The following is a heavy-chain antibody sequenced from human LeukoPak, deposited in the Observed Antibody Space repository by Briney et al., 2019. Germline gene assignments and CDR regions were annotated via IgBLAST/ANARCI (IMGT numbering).Heavy chain of an antibody. D-gene: IGHD6-13*01. J-gene: IGHJ4*02. CDR3: ARISSWYGDLGPQNTYYFDY. CDR1: GGTFSSYA. Sequence: GASVKVSCKASGGTFSSYAISWVRQAPGQGLEWMGGIIPIFGTANYAQKFQGRVTITADESTSTAYMELSSLRSEDTAVYYCARISSWYGDLGPQNTYYFDYWGQGTLVTVSS. CDR2: IIPIFGTA. V-gene: IGHV1-69*13.